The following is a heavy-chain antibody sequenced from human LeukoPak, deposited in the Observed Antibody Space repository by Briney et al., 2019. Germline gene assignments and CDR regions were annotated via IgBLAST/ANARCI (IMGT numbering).Heavy chain of an antibody. V-gene: IGHV4-39*01. CDR1: GGSISSRRFY. CDR2: IHYSGST. D-gene: IGHD2-21*02. J-gene: IGHJ2*01. Sequence: SETLSLTCIVSGGSISSRRFYWGWIRQPPGKGLEWIGTIHYSGSTYYNPSLKSRVTISADTSKNQFSLNLSSVTAADTGVYYCARHVSSDLRIVVVTSDWYFDFWGRGTLVTVSS. CDR3: ARHVSSDLRIVVVTSDWYFDF.